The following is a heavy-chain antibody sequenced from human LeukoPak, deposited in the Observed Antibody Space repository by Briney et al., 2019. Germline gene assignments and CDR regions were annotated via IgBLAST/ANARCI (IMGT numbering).Heavy chain of an antibody. Sequence: PSETLSLTCTVSGDSISSSSYYWGWIRQPPGKGLEWIGSIYYSGSAYYNPSLKSRVTISVDTSKNQFSLNLNSVTAADTAVYYCAREQWSRQYFDYWGQGTLVTVSS. CDR3: AREQWSRQYFDY. CDR1: GDSISSSSYY. V-gene: IGHV4-39*01. J-gene: IGHJ4*02. D-gene: IGHD6-19*01. CDR2: IYYSGSA.